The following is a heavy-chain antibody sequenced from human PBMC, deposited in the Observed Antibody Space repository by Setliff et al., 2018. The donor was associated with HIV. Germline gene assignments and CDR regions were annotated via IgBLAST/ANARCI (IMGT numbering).Heavy chain of an antibody. CDR1: GFAFSDYS. Sequence: LRLSCAASGFAFSDYSMNWVRQAPGKGPEWLSYISGSSSTKYYADSVKGRFTISRDNARSSLFLQMNGLRDEDTGVYYCARRAYCSSTTCFDFWGQGTLVTVSS. D-gene: IGHD2-2*01. CDR3: ARRAYCSSTTCFDF. J-gene: IGHJ4*02. CDR2: ISGSSSTK. V-gene: IGHV3-48*02.